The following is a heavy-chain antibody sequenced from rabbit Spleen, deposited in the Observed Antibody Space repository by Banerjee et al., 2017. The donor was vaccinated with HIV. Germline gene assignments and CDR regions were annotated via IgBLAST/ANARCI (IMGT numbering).Heavy chain of an antibody. CDR2: INTATGKD. Sequence: QEQLEETGRGLVKPEGSLTLTCKASGFSFSDRDVMCWVRQAPGKGLEWIACINTATGKDVYASWAKGRFTISRTSSTTVTLQMTSLTAADTATYFCARDLPGVIGWNFYLWGPGTLVTVS. CDR1: GFSFSDRDV. CDR3: ARDLPGVIGWNFYL. D-gene: IGHD1-1*01. J-gene: IGHJ4*01. V-gene: IGHV1S45*01.